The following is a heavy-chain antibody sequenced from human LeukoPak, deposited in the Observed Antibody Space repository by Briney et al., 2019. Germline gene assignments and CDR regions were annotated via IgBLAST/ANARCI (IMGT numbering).Heavy chain of an antibody. CDR2: IYTSGST. J-gene: IGHJ6*02. D-gene: IGHD1-1*01. CDR1: GGSISSYY. V-gene: IGHV4-4*07. Sequence: SETLSLTCTVPGGSISSYYWSWIRQRAGKGLEWIGRIYTSGSTNYNPSLKSQVTMSVDTSKNQFSLKLSSVTAADTAVYYCARDPRTGTTLMDVWGQGTTVTVSS. CDR3: ARDPRTGTTLMDV.